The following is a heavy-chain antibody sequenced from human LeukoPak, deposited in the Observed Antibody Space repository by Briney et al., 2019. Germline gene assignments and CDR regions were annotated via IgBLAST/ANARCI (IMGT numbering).Heavy chain of an antibody. CDR3: ARDRLVGHCSSTSCPYYYYMDV. Sequence: SETLSLTCTVSGGSISSYYWSWIRQPAGKGLEWIGRIYTSGSTNYNPSLKSRVTMSVDTSKNQFSLKLSSVTAADTAVYYCARDRLVGHCSSTSCPYYYYMDVWGKGTTVTVSS. V-gene: IGHV4-4*07. CDR2: IYTSGST. CDR1: GGSISSYY. D-gene: IGHD2-2*01. J-gene: IGHJ6*03.